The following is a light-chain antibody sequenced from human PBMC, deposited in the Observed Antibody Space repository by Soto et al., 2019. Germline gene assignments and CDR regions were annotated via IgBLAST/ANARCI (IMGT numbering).Light chain of an antibody. CDR1: SSNIGSNY. J-gene: IGLJ2*01. V-gene: IGLV1-47*01. CDR2: RNN. Sequence: QPVLTQPPSASGTPGQTVTISCSGSSSNIGSNYVYWYQQLPGTAPKLLIYRNNQRPSGVPDRFSGSKSGTSASLAISGLRSEDEADYYCAAWDDSLSGPKVFGGGTKLTVL. CDR3: AAWDDSLSGPKV.